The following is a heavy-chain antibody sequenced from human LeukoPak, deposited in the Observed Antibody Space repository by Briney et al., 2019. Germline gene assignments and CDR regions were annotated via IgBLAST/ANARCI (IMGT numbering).Heavy chain of an antibody. CDR2: IYHNGGT. Sequence: PSETLSLTCGVSGYSISSGYYWGWIRQPPGKGLEWIGTIYHNGGTFYNSPLKSRVTVSVDTPKNQFSLKVNSVTAADTAVYYCARHSGSTGLDYWGQGTLVTVTS. CDR1: GYSISSGYY. D-gene: IGHD1-26*01. CDR3: ARHSGSTGLDY. V-gene: IGHV4-38-2*01. J-gene: IGHJ4*02.